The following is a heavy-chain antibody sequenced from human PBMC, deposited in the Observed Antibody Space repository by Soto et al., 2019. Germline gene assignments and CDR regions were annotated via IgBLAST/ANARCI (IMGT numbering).Heavy chain of an antibody. Sequence: GGSLRLSCASSGFTFSSYWMSLVRQAPGKGLEWVANIKQDGSEKYYVDSVKGRFTISRDNAKNSLYLQMNSLRAEDTAVYYCARDQRWLRIYYYYMDVWGKGTTVTVSS. V-gene: IGHV3-7*01. CDR2: IKQDGSEK. CDR1: GFTFSSYW. D-gene: IGHD5-12*01. J-gene: IGHJ6*03. CDR3: ARDQRWLRIYYYYMDV.